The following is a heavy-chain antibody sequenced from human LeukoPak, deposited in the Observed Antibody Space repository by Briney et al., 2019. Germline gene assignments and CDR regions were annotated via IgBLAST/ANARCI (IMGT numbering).Heavy chain of an antibody. CDR1: GDSISGYY. V-gene: IGHV4-4*07. CDR3: ARDSSGWPSLDH. CDR2: IYSDGST. J-gene: IGHJ4*02. Sequence: SETLSLTCTVSGDSISGYYWTWIRQPADKGPEWIGRIYSDGSTSYNPSLKSRITMSLDTSKNQFSLKLNSMTAADTAVYYCARDSSGWPSLDHWGQGTLVTVSS. D-gene: IGHD6-19*01.